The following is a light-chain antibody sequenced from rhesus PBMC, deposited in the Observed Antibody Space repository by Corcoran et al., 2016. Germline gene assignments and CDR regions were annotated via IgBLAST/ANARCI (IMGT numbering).Light chain of an antibody. J-gene: IGKJ4*01. V-gene: IGKV2-78*01. CDR1: QSLRQSNGYTY. CDR2: LGS. CDR3: LQDIQLPPT. Sequence: DIVMTQTPLSLPVTPGEPASISCRSSQSLRQSNGYTYLFWYRQQPGQSPQFLIYLGSNRASEVPDRFSGRGVGTDFTLKISRVGAEDVGVYYCLQDIQLPPTFSGGTKVDLK.